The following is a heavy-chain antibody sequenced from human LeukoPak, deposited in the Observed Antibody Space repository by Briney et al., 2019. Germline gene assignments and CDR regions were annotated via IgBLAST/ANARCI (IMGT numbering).Heavy chain of an antibody. Sequence: PGGSLRLSCAASGFSFSTYSMNWVRQAPGKGLEWVSSISSTSGYIYYADSVKGRFTISRDNAKNSLYLQMNSLGAEDTAVYYCANETEQQSFDYWGQGTLVTVSS. CDR1: GFSFSTYS. V-gene: IGHV3-21*01. D-gene: IGHD1-26*01. J-gene: IGHJ4*02. CDR2: ISSTSGYI. CDR3: ANETEQQSFDY.